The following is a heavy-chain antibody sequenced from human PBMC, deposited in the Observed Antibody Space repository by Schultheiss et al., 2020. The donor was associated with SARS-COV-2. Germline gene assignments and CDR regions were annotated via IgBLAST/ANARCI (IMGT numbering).Heavy chain of an antibody. Sequence: SETLSLTCAVYGGSFSGYYWSWIRQPPGKGLEWIGEINHSGSTNYNTSLKSRVTISVDTSKNQFSLKLSSVTAADTAVYYCARRPIAAAGESPFDYWGQGTLVTVSS. CDR1: GGSFSGYY. D-gene: IGHD6-13*01. CDR3: ARRPIAAAGESPFDY. V-gene: IGHV4-34*01. J-gene: IGHJ4*02. CDR2: INHSGST.